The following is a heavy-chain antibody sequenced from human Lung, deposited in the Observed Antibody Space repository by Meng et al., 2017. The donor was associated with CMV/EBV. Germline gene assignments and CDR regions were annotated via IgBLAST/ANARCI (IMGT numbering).Heavy chain of an antibody. Sequence: ESXKISCAASGFTFSTYTINWVRQAPGKGLEWVSCISSSSSYIYYADSVKGRFTISRDNAKNSVYLQMDSLRADDTAVYYCARARVFYAMDVWGQGTTVTVSS. CDR3: ARARVFYAMDV. CDR2: ISSSSSYI. J-gene: IGHJ6*02. V-gene: IGHV3-21*01. CDR1: GFTFSTYT.